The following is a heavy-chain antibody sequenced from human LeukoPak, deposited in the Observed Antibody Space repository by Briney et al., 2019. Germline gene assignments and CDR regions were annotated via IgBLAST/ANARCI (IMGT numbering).Heavy chain of an antibody. J-gene: IGHJ4*02. CDR3: ARHAVGTYYDSWSGSGGEPDFDY. D-gene: IGHD3-3*01. CDR1: GGSFSGYY. CDR2: INHSGST. Sequence: SETLSLTCAVYGGSFSGYYWSWIRQPPGKGLEWIGEINHSGSTNYNPSLKSRVTISVDTSKNQFSLKLSSVTAADTAVYYCARHAVGTYYDSWSGSGGEPDFDYWGQGTLVTVSS. V-gene: IGHV4-34*01.